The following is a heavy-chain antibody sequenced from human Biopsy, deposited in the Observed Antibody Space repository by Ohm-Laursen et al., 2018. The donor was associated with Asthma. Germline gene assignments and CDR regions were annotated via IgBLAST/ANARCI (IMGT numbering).Heavy chain of an antibody. J-gene: IGHJ4*02. D-gene: IGHD6-13*01. CDR2: ITFDGSTQ. CDR1: GTHFGSYN. Sequence: SLRLSCAASGTHFGSYNMHWARQAPGKGLEWVAVITFDGSTQHYGDSVKGRFTISRDNSKNMLFLQMNSLRAEDTAVYYCSKDTLGYYFDIWGQGTQVTVSS. CDR3: SKDTLGYYFDI. V-gene: IGHV3-30-3*01.